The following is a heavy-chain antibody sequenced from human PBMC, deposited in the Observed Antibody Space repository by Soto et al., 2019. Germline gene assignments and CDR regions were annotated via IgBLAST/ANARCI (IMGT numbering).Heavy chain of an antibody. CDR3: ARYDYGGNSPDRGDY. V-gene: IGHV1-69*02. Sequence: ASVKVSCKASGGTFSSYTISWVRQAPGQGLEWMGRIIPILGIANYAQKFQGRVTITADKSTSTAYMELSSLRSEDTAVYYCARYDYGGNSPDRGDYWGQGTLVTVSS. CDR2: IIPILGIA. D-gene: IGHD4-17*01. CDR1: GGTFSSYT. J-gene: IGHJ4*02.